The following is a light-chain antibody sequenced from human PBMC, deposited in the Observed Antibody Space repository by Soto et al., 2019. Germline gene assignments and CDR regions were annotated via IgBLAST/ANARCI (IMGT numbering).Light chain of an antibody. CDR1: NIGRKS. J-gene: IGLJ1*01. V-gene: IGLV3-21*04. CDR3: QVWDNDSEYV. CDR2: YDS. Sequence: SYVLAQPPSVSVAPGKTATITCGGNNIGRKSVHWYQQKPGQAPVLVVYYDSDRPSGIPERFSGSNSGDTATLTISRVEAGDEADYYCQVWDNDSEYVFGGGTKVTVL.